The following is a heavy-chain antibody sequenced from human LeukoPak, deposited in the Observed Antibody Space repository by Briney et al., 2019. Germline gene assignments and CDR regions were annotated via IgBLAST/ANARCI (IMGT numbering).Heavy chain of an antibody. V-gene: IGHV4-4*07. J-gene: IGHJ5*02. D-gene: IGHD3-9*01. CDR1: GGSISSYY. Sequence: PSETLSLTCTVSGGSISSYYWSWIRQPAGKGLEWIGRIYTSGSTNYNPSLKSRVTMSVDTSKNQFSLKLSSVTAADTAVYYCARGGPSLVIPKDGFDPWGQGTLVTVSS. CDR2: IYTSGST. CDR3: ARGGPSLVIPKDGFDP.